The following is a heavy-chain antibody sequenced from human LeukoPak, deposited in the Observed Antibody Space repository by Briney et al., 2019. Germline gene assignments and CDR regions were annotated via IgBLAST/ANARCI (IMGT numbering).Heavy chain of an antibody. CDR2: INPNSGGT. Sequence: RASVKVSCKASGYTFTGYYMQWVRQAPGQGLEWMGWINPNSGGTNYAQKFQGRVTMTRDTSISTAYMELSRLRSDDTAVYYCARDLKVKFHYDSSGYDYGYWGQGTLVTVSS. CDR3: ARDLKVKFHYDSSGYDYGY. CDR1: GYTFTGYY. V-gene: IGHV1-2*02. J-gene: IGHJ4*02. D-gene: IGHD3-22*01.